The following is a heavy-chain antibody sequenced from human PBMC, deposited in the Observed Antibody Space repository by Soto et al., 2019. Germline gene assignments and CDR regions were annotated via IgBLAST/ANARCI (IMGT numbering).Heavy chain of an antibody. V-gene: IGHV1-69*01. CDR2: IIPIFSSR. CDR1: RDTFNKYA. CDR3: ARGETYLGV. Sequence: QVQLVQSGAEVKKPGSSVKVSCKTSRDTFNKYAFNWVRQAPGQGLEWMGWIIPIFSSRNYAEKFHGRVTITADDFTSTAYMELRSLRFAGTAVYYCARGETYLGVWGQGTTVTVSS. D-gene: IGHD3-16*01. J-gene: IGHJ6*02.